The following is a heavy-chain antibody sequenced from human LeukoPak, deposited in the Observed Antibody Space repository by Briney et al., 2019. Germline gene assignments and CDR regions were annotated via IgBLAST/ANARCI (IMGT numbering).Heavy chain of an antibody. J-gene: IGHJ2*01. V-gene: IGHV3-11*04. CDR3: ARDRREYYYDSSGYYFGGFDL. CDR1: GLSFSDYY. Sequence: GGSLRLSCAASGLSFSDYYMNWIRQAPGKGLEWVSYITSSGSTLYYADSVKGRFTISRDNAKNSLYLQMNSLRAEDTAVYYCARDRREYYYDSSGYYFGGFDLWGRGTLVTVSS. D-gene: IGHD3-22*01. CDR2: ITSSGSTL.